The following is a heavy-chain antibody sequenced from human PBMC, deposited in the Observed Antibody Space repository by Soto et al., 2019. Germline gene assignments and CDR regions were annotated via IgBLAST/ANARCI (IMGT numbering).Heavy chain of an antibody. CDR2: IYYSGST. D-gene: IGHD2-15*01. CDR1: GGSISSSSYY. V-gene: IGHV4-39*01. CDR3: ARHPISDVVVAATRIWYNWFDP. J-gene: IGHJ5*02. Sequence: SETLSLTCTVSGGSISSSSYYWGWIRQPPGKGLQGIGSIYYSGSTYYNPSLKSRVTISVDTSKNQFSLKLSSVTAADTAVYYCARHPISDVVVAATRIWYNWFDPWGQGTLVTVSS.